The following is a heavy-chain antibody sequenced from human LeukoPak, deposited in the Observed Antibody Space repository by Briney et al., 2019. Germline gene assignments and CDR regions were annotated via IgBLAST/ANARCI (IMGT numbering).Heavy chain of an antibody. J-gene: IGHJ3*02. V-gene: IGHV3-53*05. CDR1: GFTVSGNY. Sequence: GGSLRLSCAASGFTVSGNYMSWVRQAPGKGLEWISVIYSGGSTHYADSVKGRFTISRDNAKNSLYLQMDSLRAEDTALYYCAKDTGRPTDAITMEDNAFDIWGQGTMVTVSS. D-gene: IGHD3-3*01. CDR3: AKDTGRPTDAITMEDNAFDI. CDR2: IYSGGST.